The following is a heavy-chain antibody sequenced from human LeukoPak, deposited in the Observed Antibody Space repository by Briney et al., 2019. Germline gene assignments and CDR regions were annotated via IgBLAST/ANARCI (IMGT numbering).Heavy chain of an antibody. Sequence: PGGSLRLSCAASGFTFSTFGMHWVRQAPGKGLEWVAFIRFDGSNKYYADSVKGRFTISRDNSKNTLYMQMNSLRAEDTAVYYCAKDWWPFYPDSSGYFPIYYYYYMDVWGKGTTVTVSS. CDR1: GFTFSTFG. V-gene: IGHV3-30*02. CDR2: IRFDGSNK. CDR3: AKDWWPFYPDSSGYFPIYYYYYMDV. D-gene: IGHD3-22*01. J-gene: IGHJ6*03.